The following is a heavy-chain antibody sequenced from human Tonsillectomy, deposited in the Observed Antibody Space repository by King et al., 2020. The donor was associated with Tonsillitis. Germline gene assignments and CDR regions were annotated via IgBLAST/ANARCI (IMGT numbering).Heavy chain of an antibody. CDR2: INPDSGGT. V-gene: IGHV1-2*02. D-gene: IGHD5-18*01. CDR3: ARVRGGYSYTGLDAFDI. Sequence: VQLVESGAEVKKPGASVKVSCKASGYTFTGYYIHWVRQAPGQGLEWMGRINPDSGGTDYVQNLQGRVTMTRDTSITTAYMELSRLRSDDTAVYFCARVRGGYSYTGLDAFDIWGQGTMVTVSS. CDR1: GYTFTGYY. J-gene: IGHJ3*02.